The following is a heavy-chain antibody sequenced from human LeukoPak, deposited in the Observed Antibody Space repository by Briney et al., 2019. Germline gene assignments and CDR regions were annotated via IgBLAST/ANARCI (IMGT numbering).Heavy chain of an antibody. CDR3: AKDSGVVVPAAIIPNWFDP. V-gene: IGHV3-7*03. CDR2: INPRGNVQ. Sequence: GGSLRLSCVVSGFTFSNYWMNWARQAPGKGLEWVGDINPRGNVQKYVDSVKGRFTISRDNSKNTLYLQMNSLRAEDTAVYYCAKDSGVVVPAAIIPNWFDPWGQGTLVTVSS. J-gene: IGHJ5*02. CDR1: GFTFSNYW. D-gene: IGHD2-2*02.